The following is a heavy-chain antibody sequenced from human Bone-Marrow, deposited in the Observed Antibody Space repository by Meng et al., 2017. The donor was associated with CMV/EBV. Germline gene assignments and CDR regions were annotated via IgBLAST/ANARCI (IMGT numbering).Heavy chain of an antibody. CDR1: GFTFSSYW. CDR3: ARDRYYGVRGSMVV. CDR2: INSDGSST. D-gene: IGHD4-17*01. J-gene: IGHJ6*02. Sequence: GESLKISCAASGFTFSSYWMHWVRQAPGKGLVWVSRINSDGSSTSYADSVKGRFTISRDNAKNTLYLQMNSLRAEDTAVYYCARDRYYGVRGSMVVWGQGTTVTVSS. V-gene: IGHV3-74*01.